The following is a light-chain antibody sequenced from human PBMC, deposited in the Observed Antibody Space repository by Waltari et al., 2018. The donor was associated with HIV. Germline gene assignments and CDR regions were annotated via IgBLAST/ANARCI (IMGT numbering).Light chain of an antibody. Sequence: SYVLTQPPSVSVAAGQTARITCGGNNIGSNSVHWYQQKPGQAPVLVVYHDSDRPSGIPERFSGSNSGNTATLTISRVEAGDEADYYCQVWDSSSDHYVFGTGTKVTVL. CDR3: QVWDSSSDHYV. CDR1: NIGSNS. V-gene: IGLV3-21*02. CDR2: HDS. J-gene: IGLJ1*01.